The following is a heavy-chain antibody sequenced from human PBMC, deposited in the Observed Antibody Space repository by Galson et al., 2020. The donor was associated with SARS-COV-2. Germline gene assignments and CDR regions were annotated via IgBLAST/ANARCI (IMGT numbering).Heavy chain of an antibody. Sequence: SETLSLTCAVSGWSFSSFSWNWIRQSPGKGLEWIGDIVHSGVTNYNPSLTSDATISPDTSKNQFSLRLTSVTAADTAIYYCARGRVRERFCSGGTFDYYYYGMDVWGQGTTVTVSS. CDR3: ARGRVRERFCSGGTFDYYYYGMDV. CDR1: GWSFSSFS. D-gene: IGHD2-15*01. CDR2: IVHSGVT. V-gene: IGHV4-34*01. J-gene: IGHJ6*02.